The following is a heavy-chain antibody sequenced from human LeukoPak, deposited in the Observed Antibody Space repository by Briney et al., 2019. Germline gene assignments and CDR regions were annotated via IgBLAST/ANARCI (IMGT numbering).Heavy chain of an antibody. CDR2: ISGTDGST. CDR1: GFTFSRYA. J-gene: IGHJ4*02. CDR3: AKDEGGITMIEPNYYFDY. V-gene: IGHV3-23*01. Sequence: GGSLRLSCAASGFTFSRYAMSWVRQAPGRGLQWVSSISGTDGSTYYADSVKGRFTISRDNSMDMLYLQMNSLRAEDTAVYYCAKDEGGITMIEPNYYFDYWGQGTLVTVPS. D-gene: IGHD3-22*01.